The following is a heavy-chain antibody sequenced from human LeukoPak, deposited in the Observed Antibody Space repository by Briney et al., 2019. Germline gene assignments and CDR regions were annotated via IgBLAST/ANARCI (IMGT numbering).Heavy chain of an antibody. CDR1: GDSFTSYW. CDR3: ARLRISMVRGVILPRDNWFDP. V-gene: IGHV5-51*01. D-gene: IGHD3-10*01. Sequence: PGESLKISCRGSGDSFTSYWIDWVRQMPGKGLEWMGVIYPGDSDTRYSPSFQGQVTISADKSITTAYLQWSSLKTSDTAMYYCARLRISMVRGVILPRDNWFDPWGQGTLVTVSS. J-gene: IGHJ5*02. CDR2: IYPGDSDT.